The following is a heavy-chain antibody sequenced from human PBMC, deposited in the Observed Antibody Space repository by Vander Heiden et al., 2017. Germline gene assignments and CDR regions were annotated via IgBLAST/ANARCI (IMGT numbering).Heavy chain of an antibody. CDR2: ISSSSSYK. CDR3: ARGGYSYYYFDY. V-gene: IGHV3-21*02. CDR1: GSTFSSYN. Sequence: EVQLVESGGGPVKLGGSLRLFCAASGSTFSSYNMNWVRQAPGKGLEWVSSISSSSSYKYYADSVKGRFTISRDNAKNSLYLQMNSLRAEDTAVYYCARGGYSYYYFDYWGQGTLVTVSS. D-gene: IGHD5-18*01. J-gene: IGHJ4*02.